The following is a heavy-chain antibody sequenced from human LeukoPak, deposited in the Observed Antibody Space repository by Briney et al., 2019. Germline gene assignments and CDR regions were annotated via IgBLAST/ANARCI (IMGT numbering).Heavy chain of an antibody. J-gene: IGHJ4*02. CDR2: INPSGGST. CDR1: GYTFTSYY. D-gene: IGHD3-3*01. V-gene: IGHV1-46*01. Sequence: ASVKVSCKASGYTFTSYYMHWVRQAPGQGLEWMGIINPSGGSTNYAQKLQGRVTMTTDTSTSTAYMELRSLRSDDTAVYYCASSDDFWRFDYWGQGTLVTVSS. CDR3: ASSDDFWRFDY.